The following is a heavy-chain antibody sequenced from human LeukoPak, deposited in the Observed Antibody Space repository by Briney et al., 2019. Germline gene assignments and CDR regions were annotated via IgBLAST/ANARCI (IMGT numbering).Heavy chain of an antibody. CDR1: GGSISSGSYY. J-gene: IGHJ4*02. V-gene: IGHV4-61*02. CDR3: ARRVRAVAGTGHFDY. Sequence: SQTLSLTCTVSGGSISSGSYYWSWIRQPAGKGLEWIGRIYTSGSTNYNPSLKSRVTISVDTSKNQFSLKLSSVTAADTAVYYCARRVRAVAGTGHFDYWGQGTLVTVSS. D-gene: IGHD6-19*01. CDR2: IYTSGST.